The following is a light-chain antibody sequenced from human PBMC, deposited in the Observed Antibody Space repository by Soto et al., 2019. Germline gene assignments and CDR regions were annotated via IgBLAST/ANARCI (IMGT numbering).Light chain of an antibody. J-gene: IGKJ3*01. CDR1: HRLDSY. CDR2: DTS. V-gene: IGKV3-11*01. CDR3: QQRSL. Sequence: PGERATLSCRTSHRLDSYLAWYQQRPGQAPRLLIYDTSKRATGIPARFSGSGSGTDFTLTISGLEPEDFAVYYCQQRSLFGPGTKVHIK.